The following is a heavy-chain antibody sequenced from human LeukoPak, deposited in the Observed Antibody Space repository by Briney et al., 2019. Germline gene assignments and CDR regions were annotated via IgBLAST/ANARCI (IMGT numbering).Heavy chain of an antibody. J-gene: IGHJ6*03. Sequence: GASVKVSCKASGYTFTSYDINWVRQATGQGLEWMGWMNPNSGNTGYAQKFQGRVTITRNTSISTAYMELSSLRSEDTAVYYCARAPQPIFGVVISHYYMDVWGKGTTVTVSS. CDR3: ARAPQPIFGVVISHYYMDV. CDR1: GYTFTSYD. CDR2: MNPNSGNT. V-gene: IGHV1-8*03. D-gene: IGHD3-3*01.